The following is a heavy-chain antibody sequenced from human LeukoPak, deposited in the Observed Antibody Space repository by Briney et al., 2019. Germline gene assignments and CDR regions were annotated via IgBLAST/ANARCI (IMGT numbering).Heavy chain of an antibody. CDR2: IHHSGST. J-gene: IGHJ3*01. CDR1: GVSISSYY. Sequence: VTPSETLSLTCTVSGVSISSYYWSWLRQPPGKGLEWLGYIHHSGSTNYKPSLKSRVTISVDTSKNQFSLKLTSVTAADTAVYYCARDAVSGTPGFDVWCQGTMVTVSS. CDR3: ARDAVSGTPGFDV. V-gene: IGHV4-59*01. D-gene: IGHD1-14*01.